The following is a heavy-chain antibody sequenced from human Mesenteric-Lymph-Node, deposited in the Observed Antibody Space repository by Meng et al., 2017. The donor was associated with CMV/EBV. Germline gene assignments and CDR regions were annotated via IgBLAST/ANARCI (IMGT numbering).Heavy chain of an antibody. D-gene: IGHD1-26*01. CDR1: GCAISSSSYY. J-gene: IGHJ4*02. CDR3: ARQEWELLSYFDY. CDR2: IYYSGST. V-gene: IGHV4-39*01. Sequence: VSGCAISSSSYYWAGIRQPPGKGLELIGSIYYSGSTYSNPSLKSRVTISVDTSENQFSLKLSSVTAADTAVYYCARQEWELLSYFDYWGQGTLVTVSS.